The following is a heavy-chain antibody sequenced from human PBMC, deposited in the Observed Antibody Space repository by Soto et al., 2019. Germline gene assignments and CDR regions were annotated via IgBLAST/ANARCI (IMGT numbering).Heavy chain of an antibody. Sequence: LRLSCAASGFTFSSYGMHWVRQAPGKGLEWVAVISYDGSNKYYADSVKGRFTISRDNSKNTLYLQMNSLRAEDTAVYYCAKDGSIAARDVIDYWGQGTLVTVSS. CDR2: ISYDGSNK. CDR3: AKDGSIAARDVIDY. D-gene: IGHD6-6*01. V-gene: IGHV3-30*18. CDR1: GFTFSSYG. J-gene: IGHJ4*02.